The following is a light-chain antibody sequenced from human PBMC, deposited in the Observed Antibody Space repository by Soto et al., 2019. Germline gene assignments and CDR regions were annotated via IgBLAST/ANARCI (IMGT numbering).Light chain of an antibody. V-gene: IGKV3-20*01. Sequence: IVLTQSPGTLSLSPGERATLSCRASQSVSSSYLAWYQQKPGQAPRLLLYGVSTRATGIPARFGGSGSATEFTLTISSLEPEDFAVYYCQQYGSSPPLTFGGGTKVDIK. CDR1: QSVSSSY. J-gene: IGKJ4*01. CDR3: QQYGSSPPLT. CDR2: GVS.